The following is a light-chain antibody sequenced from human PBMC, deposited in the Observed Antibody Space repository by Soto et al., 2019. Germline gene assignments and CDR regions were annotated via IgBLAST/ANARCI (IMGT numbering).Light chain of an antibody. CDR1: QSISKW. Sequence: DIPMTQSPSTLSASVGDTVTITCRASQSISKWLAWYQQKPGKAPNLLIYDASSLESGVPSRFSGSGSGTEFSLTITSLQPDDFATYYCQQYNSYSPETFGQGTKVDIK. V-gene: IGKV1-5*01. CDR2: DAS. CDR3: QQYNSYSPET. J-gene: IGKJ1*01.